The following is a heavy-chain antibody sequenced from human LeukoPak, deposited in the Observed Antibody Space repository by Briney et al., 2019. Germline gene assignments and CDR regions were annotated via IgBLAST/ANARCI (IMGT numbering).Heavy chain of an antibody. CDR1: GFTFSNYW. CDR3: ASAVRQQQP. V-gene: IGHV3-7*01. J-gene: IGHJ5*02. D-gene: IGHD6-13*01. Sequence: GGSLRLSGAASGFTFSNYWMNWVRQAPGKGLEWVANIKQDGSERYYVDSVKGRFTISRDNAKNSLFLQMNSLRVEDTAVYYCASAVRQQQPWGQGTLVTVSS. CDR2: IKQDGSER.